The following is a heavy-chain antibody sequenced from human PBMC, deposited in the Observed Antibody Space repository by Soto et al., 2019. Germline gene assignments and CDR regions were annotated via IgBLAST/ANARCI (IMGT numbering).Heavy chain of an antibody. Sequence: SETLSLTCTGSGGSISSYYWSWIRQPPGKGLEWIGYIYYSGSTNYNPSLKSRVTISVDTSKNQFSLKLNSMTAADTAVYYCARHNYGSGSTYFDYWGQGTLVTVSS. CDR2: IYYSGST. D-gene: IGHD3-10*01. CDR3: ARHNYGSGSTYFDY. V-gene: IGHV4-59*08. J-gene: IGHJ4*02. CDR1: GGSISSYY.